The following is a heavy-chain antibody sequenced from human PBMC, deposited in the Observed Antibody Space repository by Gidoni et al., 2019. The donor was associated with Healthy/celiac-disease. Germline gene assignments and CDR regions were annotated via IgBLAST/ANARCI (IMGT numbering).Heavy chain of an antibody. CDR2: IWYDGSNK. CDR1: GFTFRSYG. D-gene: IGHD1-26*01. CDR3: AREGRVVGSAGFDY. J-gene: IGHJ4*02. Sequence: QVQLVESGGGVVQPGRSLRLSCAASGFTFRSYGMHWVRVAPGKGLEWVAVIWYDGSNKYYADAVKGRFTISRDNSKNTLYLQMNSLRAEDTAVYYCAREGRVVGSAGFDYWGQGTLVTVSS. V-gene: IGHV3-33*01.